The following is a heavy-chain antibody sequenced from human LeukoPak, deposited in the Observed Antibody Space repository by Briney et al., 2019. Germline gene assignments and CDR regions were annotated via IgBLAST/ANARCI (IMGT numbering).Heavy chain of an antibody. J-gene: IGHJ4*02. D-gene: IGHD6-19*01. V-gene: IGHV3-30*03. CDR3: VRGDPHFSYNNDWYGKKFDY. CDR1: GFTFSAYG. Sequence: GGSLRLSCAASGFTFSAYGMHWVRQAPGKGLEWVAVIPYDGSNNYYADSVKGRFTISRDTSRNTLSLQMNSLRTEDTAVYYCVRGDPHFSYNNDWYGKKFDYWGQGTLVTVSS. CDR2: IPYDGSNN.